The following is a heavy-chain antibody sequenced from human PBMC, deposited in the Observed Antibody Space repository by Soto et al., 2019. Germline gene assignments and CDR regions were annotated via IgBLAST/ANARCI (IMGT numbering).Heavy chain of an antibody. Sequence: GGSLRLSCAASGFTFSNAWMSWVRQAPGKGLEWVGRIKSKTDGGTTDYAAPVKGRFTISRDDSKNTLYLQMNSLKTEDTAVYYCTTGSSSADGPTYYYYGMDVWGQGTTVTVSS. D-gene: IGHD6-25*01. CDR1: GFTFSNAW. CDR3: TTGSSSADGPTYYYYGMDV. V-gene: IGHV3-15*01. CDR2: IKSKTDGGTT. J-gene: IGHJ6*02.